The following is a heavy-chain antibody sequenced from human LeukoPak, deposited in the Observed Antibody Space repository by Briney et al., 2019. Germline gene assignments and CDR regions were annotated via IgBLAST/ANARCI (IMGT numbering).Heavy chain of an antibody. J-gene: IGHJ4*02. CDR3: ARVGDGYEIDY. Sequence: GGSLRLSCAASGFTFSSYAMSWVRQAPGKGLEWVSYISSSGSTIYYADSVKGRFTISRDNAKNSLYLQMNSLRAEDTAVYYCARVGDGYEIDYWGQGTLVTVSS. CDR2: ISSSGSTI. D-gene: IGHD5-24*01. V-gene: IGHV3-48*04. CDR1: GFTFSSYA.